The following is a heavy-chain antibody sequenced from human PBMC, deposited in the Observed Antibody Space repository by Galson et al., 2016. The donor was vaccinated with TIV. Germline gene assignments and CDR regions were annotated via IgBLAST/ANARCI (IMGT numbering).Heavy chain of an antibody. CDR3: AREDLYGDQGILGYYGMDV. CDR1: GYTFTYA. D-gene: IGHD7-27*01. V-gene: IGHV1-3*01. CDR2: INAGNGNT. J-gene: IGHJ6*02. Sequence: SVKVSCKASGYTFTYALHWVRQAPGQRLEWMGWINAGNGNTKYSQKFQGRVTITRDTSASTAYLELSSLRSEDTAVYYCAREDLYGDQGILGYYGMDVWGQGTTVTVSS.